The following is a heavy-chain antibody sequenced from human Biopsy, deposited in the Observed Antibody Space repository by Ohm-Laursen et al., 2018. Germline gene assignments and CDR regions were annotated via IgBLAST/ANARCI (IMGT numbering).Heavy chain of an antibody. V-gene: IGHV4-59*01. J-gene: IGHJ3*02. CDR3: AREAIGVATAFDI. CDR1: GVSISTYY. Sequence: GTLSLTCSVSGVSISTYYWSWIRQSPERGLEWIAYIYYSGSTDYNPSLKSRVTISLDTSKNQFSLKLSSVTAADTAIYYCAREAIGVATAFDIWGQGTMVTVSS. CDR2: IYYSGST. D-gene: IGHD5-12*01.